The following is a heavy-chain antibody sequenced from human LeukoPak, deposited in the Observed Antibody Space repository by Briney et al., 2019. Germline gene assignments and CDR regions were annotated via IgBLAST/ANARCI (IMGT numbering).Heavy chain of an antibody. CDR1: GFTFSNYG. D-gene: IGHD5-24*01. CDR3: AKVREMVTKLDAFDI. CDR2: IRYDGSNK. J-gene: IGHJ3*02. V-gene: IGHV3-30*02. Sequence: GGSLRLSCAASGFTFSNYGMHWVRQAPGKGLEWVAFIRYDGSNKYYADSVKGRFTISRDNSKNTLYLQMNSLKPEDTTVYYCAKVREMVTKLDAFDIWGQGTMVTVSS.